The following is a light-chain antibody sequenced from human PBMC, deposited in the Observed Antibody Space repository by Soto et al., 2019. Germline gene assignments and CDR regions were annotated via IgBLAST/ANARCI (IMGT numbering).Light chain of an antibody. CDR3: QQYGSSPWT. CDR2: GAS. CDR1: QSVSSSY. Sequence: PGERATLSCRASQSVSSSYLTWYQQKPGRAPRLLIYGASSRATGIPDRFSGSGSGTDFTLTISRLEPEDFAVYYCQQYGSSPWTFGQGTKVESK. V-gene: IGKV3-20*01. J-gene: IGKJ1*01.